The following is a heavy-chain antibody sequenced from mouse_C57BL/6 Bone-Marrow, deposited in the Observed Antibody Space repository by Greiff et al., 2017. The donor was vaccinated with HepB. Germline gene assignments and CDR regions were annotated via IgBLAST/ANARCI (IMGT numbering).Heavy chain of an antibody. CDR2: IDPNSGGT. CDR3: ARSMVTRRRYYLDY. D-gene: IGHD2-3*01. J-gene: IGHJ2*01. CDR1: GYTFTSYW. Sequence: VQLQQSGAELVKPGASVKLSCKASGYTFTSYWMHWVKQRPGRGLEWIGRIDPNSGGTKYNEKFKSKATLTVDKSSSTAYMQLSSLTSEDSAVYYCARSMVTRRRYYLDYWGQGTTLTVSS. V-gene: IGHV1-72*01.